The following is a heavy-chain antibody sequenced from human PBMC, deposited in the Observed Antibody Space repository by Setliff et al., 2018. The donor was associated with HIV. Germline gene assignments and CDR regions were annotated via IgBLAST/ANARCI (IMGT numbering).Heavy chain of an antibody. CDR3: ARNGGLEIGRAFDI. V-gene: IGHV3-21*01. Sequence: GESLKISCAASGFTFSSYSMNWVRQAPGKGLEWVSSITSSSSFIYYADSVKGRFTISRGNAKNSLYLQMNSLRVEDTAVYYCARNGGLEIGRAFDIWGQGTMVTVSS. CDR1: GFTFSSYS. CDR2: ITSSSSFI. J-gene: IGHJ3*02. D-gene: IGHD3-16*01.